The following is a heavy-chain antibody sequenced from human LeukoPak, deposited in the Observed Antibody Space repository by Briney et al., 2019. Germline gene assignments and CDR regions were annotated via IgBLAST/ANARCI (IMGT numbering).Heavy chain of an antibody. J-gene: IGHJ6*02. Sequence: ASVKVSCKASGYTFTSYYMHWVRQAPGQGLEWMGIINPSGGSTSYAQKFQGRVTMTRDTSTSTVYMELSSLRSEDTAVYYCARDRLVLRFLKWLSTRGYYYYYGMDVWGQGTTVTVSS. CDR2: INPSGGST. D-gene: IGHD3-3*01. V-gene: IGHV1-46*01. CDR3: ARDRLVLRFLKWLSTRGYYYYYGMDV. CDR1: GYTFTSYY.